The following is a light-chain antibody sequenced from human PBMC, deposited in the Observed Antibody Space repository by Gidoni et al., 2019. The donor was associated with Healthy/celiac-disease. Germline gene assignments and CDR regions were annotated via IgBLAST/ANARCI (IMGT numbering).Light chain of an antibody. V-gene: IGKV4-1*01. Sequence: DIVMTQSPDSLTVSLGERATINCKSSQSVLYSSNNKNYLAWYQQKPGQPTKLLIYWASTRESGVPDRFSGRGSGTDFTLTISSLQAEDVAVYYCQKYYSTLLFGPGTKVDIK. J-gene: IGKJ3*01. CDR1: QSVLYSSNNKNY. CDR2: WAS. CDR3: QKYYSTLL.